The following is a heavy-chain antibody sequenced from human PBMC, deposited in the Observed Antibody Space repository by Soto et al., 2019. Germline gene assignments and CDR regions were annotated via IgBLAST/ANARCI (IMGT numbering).Heavy chain of an antibody. V-gene: IGHV1-18*01. Sequence: ASVTVSCKASGYTLTTYAMHWVRQAPGQRLEWMGWISAYNGNTNYAQKLQGRVTMTTDTSTSTAYMELRSLRSDDTAVYYCARDHFILRLSMVRGVRHGSAFDIWGQGTMVTVSS. CDR2: ISAYNGNT. CDR3: ARDHFILRLSMVRGVRHGSAFDI. J-gene: IGHJ3*02. D-gene: IGHD3-10*01. CDR1: GYTLTTYA.